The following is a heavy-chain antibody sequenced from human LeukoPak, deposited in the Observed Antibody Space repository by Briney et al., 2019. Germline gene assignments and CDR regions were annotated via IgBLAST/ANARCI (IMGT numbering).Heavy chain of an antibody. CDR2: IIPIFGTA. V-gene: IGHV1-69*05. CDR3: ARGRITIFGVFMGFDY. D-gene: IGHD3-3*01. J-gene: IGHJ4*02. CDR1: GGTFSSYA. Sequence: VASVKVSCKASGGTFSSYAISWVRQAPGQGLEWMGGIIPIFGTANYAQKLQGRVTMTTDTSTSTAYMELRSLRSDDTAVYYCARGRITIFGVFMGFDYWGQGTLVTVSS.